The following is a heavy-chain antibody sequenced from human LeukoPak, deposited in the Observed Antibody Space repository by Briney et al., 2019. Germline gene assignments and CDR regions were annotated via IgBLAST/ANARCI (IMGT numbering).Heavy chain of an antibody. Sequence: GESLRISCKGSGYSFSSHWIAWVRQMPGKGLEWMGFIYPGDPDTTRYSPSFQGQVTISVDKSISTAYLQWSSLKASDTAIYYCARPIFSSSGPFDYWGQGTLVTVSS. D-gene: IGHD6-19*01. J-gene: IGHJ4*02. CDR3: ARPIFSSSGPFDY. CDR1: GYSFSSHW. CDR2: IYPGDPDT. V-gene: IGHV5-51*01.